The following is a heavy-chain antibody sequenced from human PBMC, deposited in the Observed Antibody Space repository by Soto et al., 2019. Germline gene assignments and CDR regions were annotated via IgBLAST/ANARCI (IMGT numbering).Heavy chain of an antibody. CDR2: IYYSGST. D-gene: IGHD3-22*01. J-gene: IGHJ5*02. V-gene: IGHV4-59*08. CDR1: GGSIGSYY. Sequence: SETLSLTCTVSGGSIGSYYWSWIRQPPGKGLEWIGYIYYSGSTNYNPSLKSRVTISVDTSKNQFSLKLSSVTAADTAVYYCARVITMIVVGSNWFDPWGQGTLVTVSS. CDR3: ARVITMIVVGSNWFDP.